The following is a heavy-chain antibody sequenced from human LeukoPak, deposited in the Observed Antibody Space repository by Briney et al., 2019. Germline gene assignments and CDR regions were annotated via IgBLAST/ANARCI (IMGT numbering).Heavy chain of an antibody. J-gene: IGHJ5*02. CDR1: GFVFNTYW. CDR2: ISADGTAT. Sequence: GGSLRLSCTASGFVFNTYWMHWIRQAPGKGLVWVAFISADGTATKYADSVKGRLTISRDNAKNTLYLQMNSLRVDDTAFYYCARDTGEMFDPWGQGTLVTVSS. D-gene: IGHD3-16*01. V-gene: IGHV3-74*03. CDR3: ARDTGEMFDP.